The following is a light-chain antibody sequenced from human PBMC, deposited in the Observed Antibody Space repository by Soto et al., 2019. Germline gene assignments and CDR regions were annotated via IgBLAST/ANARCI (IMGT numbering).Light chain of an antibody. J-gene: IGLJ2*01. V-gene: IGLV2-14*03. CDR3: TSWTTSTTMI. CDR1: SSDIGAYNF. Sequence: QSALTQPASVSGSPGQSITISCTGTSSDIGAYNFVSWYQQHPGKAPKLMLYDVNIRPSGVSNRFSGPKSGNTASLTISGLQAEEEVDYYCTSWTTSTTMIFGGGTKVTVL. CDR2: DVN.